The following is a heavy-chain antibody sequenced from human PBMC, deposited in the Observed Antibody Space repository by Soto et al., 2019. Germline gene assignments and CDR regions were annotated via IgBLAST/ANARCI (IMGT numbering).Heavy chain of an antibody. Sequence: TLSLTCTVSVGSISSGGYYWSCIRQHPGKGLEWIGYIYYSGSTYYNPSLKSRVTISVDTSKNQFSLKLSSVTAADTAVYYCARGHYYGSRYGMDVWGQGTTVTVSS. CDR2: IYYSGST. CDR1: VGSISSGGYY. J-gene: IGHJ6*02. V-gene: IGHV4-31*03. CDR3: ARGHYYGSRYGMDV. D-gene: IGHD3-10*01.